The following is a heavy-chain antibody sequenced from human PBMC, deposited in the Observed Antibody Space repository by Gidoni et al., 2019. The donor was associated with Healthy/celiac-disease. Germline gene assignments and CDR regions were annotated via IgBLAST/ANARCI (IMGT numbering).Heavy chain of an antibody. J-gene: IGHJ3*02. CDR3: ARKGGGDDAFDI. Sequence: EVQLVESGGGLVKPGGSLRLACAASGFPFGSYSRNWVRQAPGTGLEWGSSISSSSSYIYYADSVKGRFTISRDNAKNSLYLQMNSLRAGDTAVYYCARKGGGDDAFDIWGQGTMVTVSS. D-gene: IGHD3-16*01. V-gene: IGHV3-21*01. CDR2: ISSSSSYI. CDR1: GFPFGSYS.